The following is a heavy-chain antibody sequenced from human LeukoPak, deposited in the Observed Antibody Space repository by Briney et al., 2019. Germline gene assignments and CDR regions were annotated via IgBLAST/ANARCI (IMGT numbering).Heavy chain of an antibody. J-gene: IGHJ4*02. CDR2: LNTQPNNDYT. CDR1: GYTFTSYY. CDR3: ARTSSGYYAHFDL. D-gene: IGHD3-22*01. Sequence: ASVKVSCKASGYTFTSYYMHWVRQAPGQGLEWMGLLNTQPNNDYTNYAQKFQGRVTLTRDMSTNTVYMKLSSLTSEDTAVYYCARTSSGYYAHFDLWGQGTLVTVS. V-gene: IGHV1-46*01.